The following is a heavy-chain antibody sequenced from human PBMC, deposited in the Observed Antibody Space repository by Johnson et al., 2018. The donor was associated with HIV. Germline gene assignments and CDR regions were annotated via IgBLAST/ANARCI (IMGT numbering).Heavy chain of an antibody. V-gene: IGHV3-11*04. D-gene: IGHD2-8*01. Sequence: QVQLVESGGGLVKPGGSLRLSCAASGFMFSDSYMNWIRQAPGKGLEWVSYISGSDGAIWYADSVKGRFTVSRDNAKNSFYLQMNSLRAEDTAVYYCARSVNAGRPFDIWGQGTLVTVSS. CDR1: GFMFSDSY. J-gene: IGHJ3*02. CDR3: ARSVNAGRPFDI. CDR2: ISGSDGAI.